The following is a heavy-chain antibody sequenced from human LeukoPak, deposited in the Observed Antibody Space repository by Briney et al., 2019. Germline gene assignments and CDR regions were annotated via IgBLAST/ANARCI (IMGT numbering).Heavy chain of an antibody. CDR2: ISSSGDRT. CDR3: AKDRRPSFIVVVPAAIGY. D-gene: IGHD2-2*01. Sequence: GGSLRLSCAASGFSLSSHAMSWVRQAPGKGLEWVSSISSSGDRTYYADSVKGRLTISRDNPKNTLLLQMNSLRAEDTAVYYCAKDRRPSFIVVVPAAIGYWGQGTLVTVSS. V-gene: IGHV3-23*01. J-gene: IGHJ4*02. CDR1: GFSLSSHA.